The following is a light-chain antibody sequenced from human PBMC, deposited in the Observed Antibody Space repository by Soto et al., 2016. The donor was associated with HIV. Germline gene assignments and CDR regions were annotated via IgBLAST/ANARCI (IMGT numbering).Light chain of an antibody. CDR1: QSVSSW. Sequence: DIEMTQSPSTLSASVGDRVTITCRASQSVSSWLAWYQQKPGKAPKLLIYKASSLESGVPSRFSSSGSETEFTLTISSLQPDDFATYYCQQYSSYWTFGQGTKVEIK. CDR2: KAS. CDR3: QQYSSYWT. J-gene: IGKJ1*01. V-gene: IGKV1-5*03.